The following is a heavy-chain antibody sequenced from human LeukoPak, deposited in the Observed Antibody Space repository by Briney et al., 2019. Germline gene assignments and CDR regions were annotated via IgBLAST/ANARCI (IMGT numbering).Heavy chain of an antibody. CDR2: IYYSGST. CDR3: ARLEEGYDFWSGYYIPNWFDP. Sequence: SETLSPTCTDSGGSISSSSYYWGWIRQPPGKGLEWIGSIYYSGSTYYNPSLKSRVTISVDTSKNQFSLKLSSVTAADTAVYYCARLEEGYDFWSGYYIPNWFDPWGQGTLVTVSS. D-gene: IGHD3-3*01. CDR1: GGSISSSSYY. V-gene: IGHV4-39*01. J-gene: IGHJ5*02.